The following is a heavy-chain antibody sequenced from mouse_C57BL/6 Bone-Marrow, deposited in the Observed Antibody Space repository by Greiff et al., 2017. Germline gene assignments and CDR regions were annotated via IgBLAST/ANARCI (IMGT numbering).Heavy chain of an antibody. CDR3: ARSRCSSPYFDV. D-gene: IGHD1-1*01. CDR2: IYPGDGDT. Sequence: VKLMESGAELVKPGASVKISCKASGYAFSSYWMNWVKQRPGKGLEWIGQIYPGDGDTNYNGKFKGKATLTADKSSSTAYMQLSSLTSEDSAVYFCARSRCSSPYFDVWGTGTTVTVSS. V-gene: IGHV1-80*01. CDR1: GYAFSSYW. J-gene: IGHJ1*03.